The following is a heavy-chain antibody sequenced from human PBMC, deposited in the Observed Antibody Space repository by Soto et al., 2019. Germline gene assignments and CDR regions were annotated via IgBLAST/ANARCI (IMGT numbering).Heavy chain of an antibody. J-gene: IGHJ4*02. CDR3: ATLTKYDILTGFYPC. V-gene: IGHV3-66*01. CDR2: IYSDGST. D-gene: IGHD3-9*01. Sequence: EVQLVESGGGLVQPGGSLRLSCAASGFTVNSNYMSWVRQAPGKGLEWVSVIYSDGSTYYADSVKGRFIISRDNSNNTLYFQMNSLRAEDTAVYYCATLTKYDILTGFYPCWGQGTLVTDSS. CDR1: GFTVNSNY.